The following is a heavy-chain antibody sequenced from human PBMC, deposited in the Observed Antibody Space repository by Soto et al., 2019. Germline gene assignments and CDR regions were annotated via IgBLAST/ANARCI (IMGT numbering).Heavy chain of an antibody. CDR3: ARYNAASGTYYFDF. V-gene: IGHV4-4*02. Sequence: SETLSLTCAVSGASVSSTYWWSWVRQPPGKGPEWIGEINHRGSANYNPYLKSRVTISVDISKSQFSLRLTSVTAADTAVYYCARYNAASGTYYFDFWGQGALVT. D-gene: IGHD6-13*01. CDR1: GASVSSTYW. CDR2: INHRGSA. J-gene: IGHJ4*02.